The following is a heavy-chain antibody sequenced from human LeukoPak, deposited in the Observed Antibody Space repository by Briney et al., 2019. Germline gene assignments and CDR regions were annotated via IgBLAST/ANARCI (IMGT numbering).Heavy chain of an antibody. CDR3: ARGGGYRLDY. J-gene: IGHJ4*02. CDR2: IETDGSAT. D-gene: IGHD6-25*01. Sequence: GGSLRLSCAASGFNFIDYSMNWVRQAPGKGLEWVSAIETDGSATTYADSVEGRFSISRDNAKNILYLQMNSLRVEDTAVYYCARGGGYRLDYWGQGTLVTVSS. V-gene: IGHV3-74*01. CDR1: GFNFIDYS.